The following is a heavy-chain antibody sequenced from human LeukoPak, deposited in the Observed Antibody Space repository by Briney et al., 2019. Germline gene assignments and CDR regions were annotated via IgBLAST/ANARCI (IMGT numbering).Heavy chain of an antibody. CDR3: ARESNGVLRFLEWYPKSHNWFDP. Sequence: KSSETLSLTCAVSGGSISSGNWWSWVRQPPGKGLEWIGEIYHSGSTNYNPSLKSRVTISVDKSKNQFSLKLSSVTAADTAVYYCARESNGVLRFLEWYPKSHNWFDPWGQGTLVTVSS. V-gene: IGHV4-4*02. J-gene: IGHJ5*02. CDR1: GGSISSGNW. D-gene: IGHD3-3*01. CDR2: IYHSGST.